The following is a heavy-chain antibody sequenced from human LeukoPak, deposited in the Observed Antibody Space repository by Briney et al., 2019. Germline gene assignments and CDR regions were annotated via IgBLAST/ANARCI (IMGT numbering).Heavy chain of an antibody. CDR1: GYTFLGYY. CDR3: ARGRGTLSSSWSLH. CDR2: INPNNGGA. J-gene: IGHJ4*02. D-gene: IGHD6-13*01. V-gene: IGHV1-2*02. Sequence: ASVKVSCKASGYTFLGYYVHWVRQAPGQGLEWMGWINPNNGGANYAQKFQGRVTMTRDTSISTAYMELSRLRSDDTAVYYCARGRGTLSSSWSLHWGQGTLVTVSS.